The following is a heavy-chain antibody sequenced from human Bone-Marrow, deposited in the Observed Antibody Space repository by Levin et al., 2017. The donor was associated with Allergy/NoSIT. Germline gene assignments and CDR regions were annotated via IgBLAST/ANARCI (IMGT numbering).Heavy chain of an antibody. D-gene: IGHD1-26*01. J-gene: IGHJ4*02. CDR2: IYYSGTT. CDR1: GGSISSYY. CDR3: ARGGGLYDY. V-gene: IGHV4-59*01. Sequence: PSETLSLTCTVSGGSISSYYWSWIRQPPGKGLEWIGYIYYSGTTNYNPSFKSRVTISVDTSKNQFSLKLNSVTAADTAVYYCARGGGLYDYWGQGTLVSVSS.